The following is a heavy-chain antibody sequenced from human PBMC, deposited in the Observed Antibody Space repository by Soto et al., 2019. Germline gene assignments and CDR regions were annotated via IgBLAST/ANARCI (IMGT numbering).Heavy chain of an antibody. CDR3: GSAAVTGTAGLDF. CDR1: RYTFSGFY. V-gene: IGHV1-2*02. D-gene: IGHD6-19*01. CDR2: INPNSGGT. Sequence: ASVKVSCKASRYTFSGFYMHWVRQAAGQGSTWMGWINPNSGGTKSAEKFQGRVTMTRDTSMSTAYMELSRLTSDDTAVYYGGSAAVTGTAGLDFWGQGTQVTVSS. J-gene: IGHJ4*02.